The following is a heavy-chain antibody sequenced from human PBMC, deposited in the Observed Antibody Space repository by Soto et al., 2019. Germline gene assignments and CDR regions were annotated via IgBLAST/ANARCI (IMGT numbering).Heavy chain of an antibody. V-gene: IGHV3-48*02. Sequence: PGGSLRLSCAASGFTFSAYRMNWVRQAPGKGLEWVSYISSSSTTIYYAGSVKGRFTISRDNAQNSLFLQMNSLRDEDTAVYYCARDWTYCSGGTCYYGMDVWGRGTTVTVSS. CDR3: ARDWTYCSGGTCYYGMDV. D-gene: IGHD2-15*01. J-gene: IGHJ6*02. CDR2: ISSSSTTI. CDR1: GFTFSAYR.